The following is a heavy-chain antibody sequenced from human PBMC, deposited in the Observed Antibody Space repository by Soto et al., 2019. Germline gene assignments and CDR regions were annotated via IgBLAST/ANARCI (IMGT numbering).Heavy chain of an antibody. J-gene: IGHJ5*02. V-gene: IGHV1-2*02. CDR2: ISPRNGDT. CDR3: TKKAGGPFPFGP. Sequence: ASVKFSCKASGYTFIDSYIHWVRQAPGQGLEWMGWISPRNGDTNYAQNFRGRVTITSXTXXNXXXMXLXSLSSDXTGVYYCTKKAGGPFPFGPWDQGTQVTVSS. CDR1: GYTFIDSY. D-gene: IGHD3-10*01.